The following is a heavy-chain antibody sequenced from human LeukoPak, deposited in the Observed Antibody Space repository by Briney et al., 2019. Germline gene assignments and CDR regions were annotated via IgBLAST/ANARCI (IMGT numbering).Heavy chain of an antibody. Sequence: SETLSLTCTVSGGSISSYYWSWIRQPAGKGLEWIGRIYTSGSTNYNPSLKSRVTMSVDTSKNQFSLKLSSVTAADTAVYYCALVSSSSKLYYYDMDVWGQGTTVTVSS. CDR3: ALVSSSSKLYYYDMDV. J-gene: IGHJ6*02. CDR2: IYTSGST. D-gene: IGHD6-13*01. CDR1: GGSISSYY. V-gene: IGHV4-4*07.